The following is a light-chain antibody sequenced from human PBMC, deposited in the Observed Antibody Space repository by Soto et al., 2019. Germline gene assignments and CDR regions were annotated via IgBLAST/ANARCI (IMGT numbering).Light chain of an antibody. CDR1: QSISSW. V-gene: IGKV1-5*01. Sequence: DIQMTQSPSTLSASVGDRVTITCRASQSISSWLAWYQQKPGKAPKLLIYDASSLESGVPSRFSGSGSGTEFTLTISSLQPDDFATYYCQQYNSYWGTFXQGTKADIK. CDR2: DAS. J-gene: IGKJ1*01. CDR3: QQYNSYWGT.